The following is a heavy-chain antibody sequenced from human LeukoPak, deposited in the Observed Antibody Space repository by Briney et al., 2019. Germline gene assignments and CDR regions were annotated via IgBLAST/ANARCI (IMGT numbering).Heavy chain of an antibody. CDR3: AGSDTTGYTPREWDYWYFDL. CDR1: GFTFENYG. V-gene: IGHV3-20*04. D-gene: IGHD1-1*01. J-gene: IGHJ2*01. Sequence: GGSLRLSCAASGFTFENYGMSWVRQVPGKGLEWVSGINWNGVSTGYADSAKGRFTISRDNAKNSLYLQMNSLRAEDTAVYYCAGSDTTGYTPREWDYWYFDLWGRGTLVTVSS. CDR2: INWNGVST.